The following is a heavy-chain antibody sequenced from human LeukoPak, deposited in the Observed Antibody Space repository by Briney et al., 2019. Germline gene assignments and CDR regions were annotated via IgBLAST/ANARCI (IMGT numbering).Heavy chain of an antibody. V-gene: IGHV1-2*02. D-gene: IGHD2-2*01. CDR2: INPNSGGT. CDR1: GYTFTIYG. Sequence: GASVKVSCKASGYTFTIYGVSWVRQAPGQGLEWMGWINPNSGGTNYAQKFQGRVTMTRDTSMSTAYMELSRLRSDDTAVYYCARPDDGTSIPDYWGQGTLVTVSS. J-gene: IGHJ4*02. CDR3: ARPDDGTSIPDY.